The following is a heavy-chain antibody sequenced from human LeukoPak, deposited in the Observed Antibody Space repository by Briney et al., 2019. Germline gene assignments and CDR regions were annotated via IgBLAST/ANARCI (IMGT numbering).Heavy chain of an antibody. D-gene: IGHD5-18*01. V-gene: IGHV4-59*08. CDR1: GGSISSYH. CDR2: IYYSGST. J-gene: IGHJ6*02. Sequence: SETLSLTCTVSGGSISSYHWSWIRQPAAKGAEGMGYIYYSGSTNYNPSLKSRVTISVDTSKNQFSLKLSSVTAADTAVYYCARGIRGYSYYYYYGMDVWGQGTTVTVSS. CDR3: ARGIRGYSYYYYYGMDV.